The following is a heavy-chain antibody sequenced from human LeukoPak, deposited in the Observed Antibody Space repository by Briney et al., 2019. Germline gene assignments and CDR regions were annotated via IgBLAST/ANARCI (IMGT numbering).Heavy chain of an antibody. V-gene: IGHV3-23*01. J-gene: IGHJ4*02. CDR2: ISGSGGST. D-gene: IGHD3-3*01. CDR3: AKGGQRYDFWRFDY. Sequence: GGSLRLSCVASGFTFSTYAMSWVRQAPGKGLEWVSSISGSGGSTYYAEFVKGRSTISRDNPKNTLYLQMNSLRAEDTAVYYCAKGGQRYDFWRFDYWGQGTLVTVSS. CDR1: GFTFSTYA.